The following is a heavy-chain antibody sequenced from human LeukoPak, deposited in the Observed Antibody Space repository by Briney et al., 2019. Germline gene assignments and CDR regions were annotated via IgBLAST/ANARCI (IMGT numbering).Heavy chain of an antibody. CDR3: ARVASSSGWYYFDY. D-gene: IGHD6-19*01. CDR2: IYGGGST. Sequence: PGGSLRLSCAASGFTVSSNYMSWVRQAPGKGLEWVSVIYGGGSTYYADPVKGRFTISRDNSKNTLYLQMNSLRAEDTAVYYCARVASSSGWYYFDYWGQGTLVTVSS. V-gene: IGHV3-53*01. CDR1: GFTVSSNY. J-gene: IGHJ4*02.